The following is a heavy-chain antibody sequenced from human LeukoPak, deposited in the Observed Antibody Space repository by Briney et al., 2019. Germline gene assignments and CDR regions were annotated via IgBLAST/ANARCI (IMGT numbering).Heavy chain of an antibody. CDR1: GGSFSGYY. V-gene: IGHV4-34*01. J-gene: IGHJ4*02. CDR2: INHSGST. Sequence: SETLSLTCAVYGGSFSGYYWSWIRQPPGNGLEWIGEINHSGSTNYNPSLKSRVTISVDTSKNQFSLKLSSVTAADTAVYYCARGRYYDSSGYLRWGQGTLVTVSS. CDR3: ARGRYYDSSGYLR. D-gene: IGHD3-22*01.